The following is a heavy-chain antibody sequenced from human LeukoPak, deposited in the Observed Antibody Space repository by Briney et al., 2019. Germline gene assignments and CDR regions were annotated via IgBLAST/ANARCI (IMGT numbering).Heavy chain of an antibody. D-gene: IGHD6-13*01. Sequence: PGGSLRFSCAASGFTFSSYSMSWVRQAPGKGLEWVSAISGGGGHTFYADSVKGRVTTSRDNSKNTLYLQMNNLRAEDTAVYYCAKRVAEESSSWYIDMWGQGTMVSVSS. CDR3: AKRVAEESSSWYIDM. V-gene: IGHV3-23*01. J-gene: IGHJ3*02. CDR2: ISGGGGHT. CDR1: GFTFSSYS.